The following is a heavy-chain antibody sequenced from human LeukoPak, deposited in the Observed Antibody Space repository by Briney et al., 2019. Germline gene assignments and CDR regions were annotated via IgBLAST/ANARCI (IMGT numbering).Heavy chain of an antibody. D-gene: IGHD3-22*01. CDR1: GFTFSSYW. V-gene: IGHV3-7*01. CDR3: ARGSGYYYVAFPFDY. CDR2: IKQDGSEK. Sequence: GGCLRLSCAASGFTFSSYWMSWVRQAPGKGLEWVANIKQDGSEKYYVDSVKGRFTISRDNAKNSLYVQMNSLRVEDTAVYYCARGSGYYYVAFPFDYWGQGTLVTVSS. J-gene: IGHJ4*02.